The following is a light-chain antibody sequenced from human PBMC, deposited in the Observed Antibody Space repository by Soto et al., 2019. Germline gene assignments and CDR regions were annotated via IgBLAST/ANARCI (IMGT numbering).Light chain of an antibody. CDR3: QQYGNSPRT. Sequence: EIVLTQSPGTLSLSPGERATLSCRASQSVTSNYFAWYQQKPGQAPSLLIYGASTRATGISDRFSGSGSGTDFTLTISRLEPEDFAVYYCQQYGNSPRTFGQGTKLEIK. CDR2: GAS. CDR1: QSVTSNY. V-gene: IGKV3-20*01. J-gene: IGKJ2*01.